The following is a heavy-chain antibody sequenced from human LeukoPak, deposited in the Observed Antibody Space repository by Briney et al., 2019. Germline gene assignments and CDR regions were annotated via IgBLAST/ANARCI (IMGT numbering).Heavy chain of an antibody. CDR2: IRGSGGST. Sequence: GGSLRLSCAASGFTFSSYAMSWVRQTPGKGLEWVTAIRGSGGSTYYADSVKGRFTISRDNSKNTLYLQMNSLRAEDTAVYYCAKDIVGATDFFDYWGQGTLVTVSS. D-gene: IGHD1-26*01. J-gene: IGHJ4*02. CDR3: AKDIVGATDFFDY. CDR1: GFTFSSYA. V-gene: IGHV3-23*01.